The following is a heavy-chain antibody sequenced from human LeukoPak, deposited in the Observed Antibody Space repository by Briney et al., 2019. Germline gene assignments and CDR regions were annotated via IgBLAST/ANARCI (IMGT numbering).Heavy chain of an antibody. D-gene: IGHD5/OR15-5a*01. CDR3: ARDKGLPQAVDI. Sequence: SETLSLTCTVSGGSISSFYWSWIRQPPGKGLEYIGYISYSETTSYNPTLKTRVTISVDTSKNQFSLNLTSVTAADTAVYYCARDKGLPQAVDIWGQGTMVTVSS. J-gene: IGHJ3*02. CDR1: GGSISSFY. V-gene: IGHV4-59*01. CDR2: ISYSETT.